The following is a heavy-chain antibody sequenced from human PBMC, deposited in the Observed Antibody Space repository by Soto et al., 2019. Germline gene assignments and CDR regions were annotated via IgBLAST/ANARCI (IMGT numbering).Heavy chain of an antibody. V-gene: IGHV4-30-2*01. CDR1: DWSISSAGYS. D-gene: IGHD2-2*02. J-gene: IGHJ1*01. CDR2: ISKSGST. Sequence: QLELQESGSGLLKPSQTLSLTCTVSDWSISSAGYSWTWVRQPPGQGLEWMGYISKSGSTHYNPSLRNRLTMSKDTSKKQFPLSLPSFTAANPAVYYGPRVEPPFYGAGAAVKPPLYGGPGALFPVS. CDR3: PRVEPPFYGAGAAVKPPLY.